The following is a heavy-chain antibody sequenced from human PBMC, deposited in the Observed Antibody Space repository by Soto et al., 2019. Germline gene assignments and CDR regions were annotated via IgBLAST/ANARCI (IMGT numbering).Heavy chain of an antibody. Sequence: PGGSLRLSCAASGFTFSSYGMHWVRQAPGKGLEWVAVISYDGSNKYYADSVKGRFTISRDNSKNTLYLQMNSLRAEDTAVYYCAKQVVESYYYYGMDVWGQGTTVTVSS. D-gene: IGHD3-22*01. J-gene: IGHJ6*02. CDR1: GFTFSSYG. CDR2: ISYDGSNK. V-gene: IGHV3-30*18. CDR3: AKQVVESYYYYGMDV.